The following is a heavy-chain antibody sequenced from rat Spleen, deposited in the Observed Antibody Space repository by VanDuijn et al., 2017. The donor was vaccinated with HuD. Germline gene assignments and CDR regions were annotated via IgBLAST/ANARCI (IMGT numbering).Heavy chain of an antibody. CDR2: ISYDGSST. Sequence: EVQLVESDGGLVQPGRSLKLSCAASGFTFSDYYMAWVRQAPTKGLEWVATISYDGSSTYYPDSVKGRFTISRDNAKSTLYLQMDSLRSEDTATYYCARGLWGFDYWGQGVMVTVSS. D-gene: IGHD1-7*01. J-gene: IGHJ2*01. CDR1: GFTFSDYY. V-gene: IGHV5-29*01. CDR3: ARGLWGFDY.